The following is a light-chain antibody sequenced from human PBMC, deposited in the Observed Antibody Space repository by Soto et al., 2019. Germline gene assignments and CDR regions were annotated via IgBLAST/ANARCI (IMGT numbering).Light chain of an antibody. CDR3: QQYGSSAPIT. J-gene: IGKJ5*01. CDR1: QSVTKNN. Sequence: IVLTQSPGTLSLSQRERATLYCRASQSVTKNNLNWYQQKPGQAPRLLIYGASIRATGIPHTFSGSGSETDFTLTTSRRQPQDFALYYCQQYGSSAPITFGQGTRLEIK. CDR2: GAS. V-gene: IGKV3-20*01.